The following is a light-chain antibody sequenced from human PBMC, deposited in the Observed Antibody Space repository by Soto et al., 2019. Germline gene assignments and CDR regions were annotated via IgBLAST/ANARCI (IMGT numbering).Light chain of an antibody. Sequence: QSALTQPASVSGSPGQSITISCTGTSSDVGGYNFVSWYQQHPGKAPKLMIYEVSNRPSGVSNRFSGSKSGNTASLTIFGLQAEDEADYYCSSYTITTTLVFGGGTKVTVL. J-gene: IGLJ2*01. CDR2: EVS. V-gene: IGLV2-14*01. CDR3: SSYTITTTLV. CDR1: SSDVGGYNF.